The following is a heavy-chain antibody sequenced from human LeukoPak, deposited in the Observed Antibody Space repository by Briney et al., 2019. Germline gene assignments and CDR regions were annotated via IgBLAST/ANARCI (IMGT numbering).Heavy chain of an antibody. J-gene: IGHJ5*02. V-gene: IGHV4-34*01. CDR1: GGSFSGYY. D-gene: IGHD3-22*01. CDR2: INHSGST. CDR3: ARGRRITMIVRGSNWFDP. Sequence: SETLSLTCAVYGGSFSGYYWSWIRQPPGKGLGWIGEINHSGSTNYNPSLKSRVTISVDTSKNQFSLKLSSVTAADTAVYYCARGRRITMIVRGSNWFDPWGQGTLVTVSS.